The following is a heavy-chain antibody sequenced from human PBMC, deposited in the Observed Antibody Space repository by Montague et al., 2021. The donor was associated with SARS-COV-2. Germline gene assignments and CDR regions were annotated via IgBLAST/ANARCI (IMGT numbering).Heavy chain of an antibody. CDR2: IYYSGST. D-gene: IGHD1-1*01. J-gene: IGHJ6*02. CDR1: GGSISSYY. V-gene: IGHV4-59*01. Sequence: SETLSLTCTVSGGSISSYYWSWIRQPPGRGLEWIGYIYYSGSTNYNPSLKSRVTISVDTSKNQFSLQLSSVTAADTAVYHCAREGTGTNYYYYGMDVWGQGTTVTVSS. CDR3: AREGTGTNYYYYGMDV.